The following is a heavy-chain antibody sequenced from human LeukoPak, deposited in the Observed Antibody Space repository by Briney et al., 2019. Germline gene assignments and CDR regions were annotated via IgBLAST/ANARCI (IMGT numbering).Heavy chain of an antibody. CDR3: ARSYYYDSSGYPD. V-gene: IGHV4-31*03. J-gene: IGHJ4*02. CDR2: IYYSGST. D-gene: IGHD3-22*01. Sequence: SETLSLTCTVSGGSISSGGYYWSWIRQHPGKGLEWIGYIYYSGSTYYNPSLKSRVTISVDTSKNQFFLKLSSVTAADTAVYYCARSYYYDSSGYPDWGQGTLVTVSS. CDR1: GGSISSGGYY.